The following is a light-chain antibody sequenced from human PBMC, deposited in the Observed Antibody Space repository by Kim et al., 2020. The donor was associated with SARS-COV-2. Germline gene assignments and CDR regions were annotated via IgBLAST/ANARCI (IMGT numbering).Light chain of an antibody. V-gene: IGLV2-11*01. J-gene: IGLJ1*01. CDR3: CSYAGSPYV. CDR2: DVS. Sequence: QSALTQPRSVSGSPGQSVTISCTGTSSDVGGYNYVSWYQQNPGKAPKLMIYDVSKRPSGVPDRFSGSKSGNTASLTISGLQAGDEADYYCCSYAGSPYVFGTGTTVTVL. CDR1: SSDVGGYNY.